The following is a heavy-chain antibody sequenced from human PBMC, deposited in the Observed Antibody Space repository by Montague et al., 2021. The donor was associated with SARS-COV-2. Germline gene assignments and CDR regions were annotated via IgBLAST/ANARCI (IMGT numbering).Heavy chain of an antibody. CDR3: ARAERGSCGDVNCYQYFFNY. V-gene: IGHV6-1*01. CDR2: PYLKYKWYS. Sequence: CAISGDSVVKHRRRSEWHTFELQTPYECVCRPYLKYKWYSDYSVSVKSRISINPDTSKNQFSLQLNSVTTEDTAVYYCARAERGSCGDVNCYQYFFNYWGQGTLVTVSS. J-gene: IGHJ4*02. CDR1: GDSVVKHRRR. D-gene: IGHD2-15*01.